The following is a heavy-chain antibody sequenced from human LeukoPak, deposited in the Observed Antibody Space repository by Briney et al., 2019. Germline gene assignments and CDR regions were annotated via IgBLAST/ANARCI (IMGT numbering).Heavy chain of an antibody. V-gene: IGHV3-7*03. J-gene: IGHJ4*02. Sequence: GGSLRLSCAASGFTFSNDWMSWVRQAPGQGLEWVANIKQDGSEKHYVDSVKGRFTISRDNAKNSLYLQMNSLRAEDTALYYCARGVIVVVVAATDYFDSWGQGTLVTVSS. CDR3: ARGVIVVVVAATDYFDS. CDR2: IKQDGSEK. CDR1: GFTFSNDW. D-gene: IGHD2-15*01.